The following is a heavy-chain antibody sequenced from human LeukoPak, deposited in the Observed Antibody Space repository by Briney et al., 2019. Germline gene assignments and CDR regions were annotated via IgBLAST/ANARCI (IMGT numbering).Heavy chain of an antibody. CDR3: AGDEDIVVVVADYNILDY. D-gene: IGHD2-15*01. J-gene: IGHJ4*02. Sequence: ASVKVSCKASGYTFTSYGISWVRQAPGQGLEWMGWISAYNGNTNYAQKLQGRVTMTTDTSTSTAYMELRSLRSDDTAVYYCAGDEDIVVVVADYNILDYWGQETLVTVSS. V-gene: IGHV1-18*01. CDR2: ISAYNGNT. CDR1: GYTFTSYG.